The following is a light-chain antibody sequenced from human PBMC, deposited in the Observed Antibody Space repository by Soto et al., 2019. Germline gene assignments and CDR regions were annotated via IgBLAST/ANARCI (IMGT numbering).Light chain of an antibody. CDR2: GAS. CDR1: QSVSSNY. V-gene: IGKV3-20*01. J-gene: IGKJ1*01. Sequence: ETVLTQSPGTLSLSPGERATLFCRASQSVSSNYLAWYQQKPGQAPRLLIYGASSRATGIPDRFSGSGAGTYFSLTISRLEPEDSAVYYCQQHGSSPPSWTFGQGTKVEIK. CDR3: QQHGSSPPSWT.